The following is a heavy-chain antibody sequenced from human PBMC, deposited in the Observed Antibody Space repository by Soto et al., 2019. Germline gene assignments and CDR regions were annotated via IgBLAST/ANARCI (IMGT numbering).Heavy chain of an antibody. D-gene: IGHD3-10*01. CDR3: VRAAYSSGSYHFDY. CDR2: TRNKASSYTT. Sequence: PGGSLRLSCAASGFTFSDHYMDWVRQAPGKGLEWVGRTRNKASSYTTEYAASVKGRFTISREDSKNSLYLQMNSLKTEDTAVYYCVRAAYSSGSYHFDYWGQGALVTVSS. J-gene: IGHJ4*02. CDR1: GFTFSDHY. V-gene: IGHV3-72*01.